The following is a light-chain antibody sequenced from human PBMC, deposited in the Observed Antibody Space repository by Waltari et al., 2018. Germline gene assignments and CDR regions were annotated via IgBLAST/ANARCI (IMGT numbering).Light chain of an antibody. CDR3: QSYDTNVV. V-gene: IGLV6-57*03. CDR2: EDD. J-gene: IGLJ2*01. Sequence: NFILTQSHSVSESPGKTVTISCTRSSGSIARNSVQWYQQRPGRAPTTVIYEDDPRPSAVPDRFSGSIDSSSISASLTSSGLRTEDGADYYCQSYDTNVVFGGGTKLTVL. CDR1: SGSIARNS.